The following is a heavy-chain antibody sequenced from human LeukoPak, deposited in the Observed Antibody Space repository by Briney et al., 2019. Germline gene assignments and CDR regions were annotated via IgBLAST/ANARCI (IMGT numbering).Heavy chain of an antibody. CDR2: IYYRGST. CDR1: GGSISSGDFS. CDR3: ARVITVAGTGYFDY. V-gene: IGHV4-30-4*01. J-gene: IGHJ4*02. Sequence: SQTLSLTCTVSGGSISSGDFSWSWIRQPPGKGLEWIGYIYYRGSTYYSPSLKSRGTMSVDTSKNQFSLNLSSVTAADTAVYYCARVITVAGTGYFDYWGQGTLVTVSS. D-gene: IGHD6-19*01.